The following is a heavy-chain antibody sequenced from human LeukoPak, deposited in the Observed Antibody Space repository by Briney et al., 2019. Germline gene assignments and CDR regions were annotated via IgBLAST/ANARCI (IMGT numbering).Heavy chain of an antibody. CDR2: INHSGST. CDR3: ARAPGYSSGWYGARGTSRYFDY. CDR1: GGSFSGYY. D-gene: IGHD6-19*01. Sequence: SETLSLTCAVYGGSFSGYYWSWIRQPPGKGLEWIGEINHSGSTNYNPSLKSRVTISVDTSKNQFSLKLSSVTAADTAVYYCARAPGYSSGWYGARGTSRYFDYQGQGTLVTASS. J-gene: IGHJ4*02. V-gene: IGHV4-34*01.